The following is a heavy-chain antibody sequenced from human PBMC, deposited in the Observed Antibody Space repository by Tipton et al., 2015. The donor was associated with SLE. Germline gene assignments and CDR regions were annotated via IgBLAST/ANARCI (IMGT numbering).Heavy chain of an antibody. Sequence: SLRLSCAATGFTFSSYSMNWVRQAPGKGLEWVSYISTTSSSSIKYYADSVKGRFTVSRDNAKNSLFLEMTSLRDEDTAVYYCARDGSGYFRDWGQGMLVTVSS. V-gene: IGHV3-48*02. CDR2: ISTTSSSSIK. CDR3: ARDGSGYFRD. D-gene: IGHD3-3*01. J-gene: IGHJ4*02. CDR1: GFTFSSYS.